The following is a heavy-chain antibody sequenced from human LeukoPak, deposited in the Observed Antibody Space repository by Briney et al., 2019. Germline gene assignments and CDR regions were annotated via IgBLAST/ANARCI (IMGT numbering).Heavy chain of an antibody. CDR3: ARAVCRGGTSCYPFDY. Sequence: VASVKVSCKASGYTFTGYYMHWVRQAPGQGLEWMGWINPNSGGTNYAQKFQGRVTMTRDTSISTAYMELSRLRSDDTAVYYCARAVCRGGTSCYPFDYWGQGTLVTVSS. J-gene: IGHJ4*02. V-gene: IGHV1-2*02. CDR1: GYTFTGYY. CDR2: INPNSGGT. D-gene: IGHD2-2*01.